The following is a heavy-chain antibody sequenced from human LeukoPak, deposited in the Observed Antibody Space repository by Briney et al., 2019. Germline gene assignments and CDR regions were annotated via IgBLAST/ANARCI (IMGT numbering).Heavy chain of an antibody. J-gene: IGHJ4*02. V-gene: IGHV3-43*02. CDR3: AKESGKFDY. CDR1: GLNFDDSA. CDR2: ISADGGST. Sequence: GGPLTLSCVASGLNFDDSAMHWVRQAPGKGLEWVSFISADGGSTFSADSVKGRFSISRDNSKNSLYLQMNSLRSEDTAMYYCAKESGKFDYWGQGTLVAVSS.